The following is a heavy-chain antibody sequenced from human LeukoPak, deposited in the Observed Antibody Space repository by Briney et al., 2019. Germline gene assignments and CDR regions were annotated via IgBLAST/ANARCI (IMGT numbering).Heavy chain of an antibody. CDR1: GGSISSSSYY. D-gene: IGHD3-22*01. V-gene: IGHV4-39*01. CDR3: ASGKETTDYYDSSGYLYYFDY. Sequence: SETLSLTCTVSGGSISSSSYYWGWIRQPPGKGLEWIGSIYYSGSTYYNPSLKSRVTISVDTSKNQFSLKLSSVTAADTAVYYRASGKETTDYYDSSGYLYYFDYRGQGTLFTVSS. J-gene: IGHJ4*02. CDR2: IYYSGST.